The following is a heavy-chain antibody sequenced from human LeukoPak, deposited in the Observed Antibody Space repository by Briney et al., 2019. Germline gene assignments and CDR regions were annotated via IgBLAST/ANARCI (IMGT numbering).Heavy chain of an antibody. CDR3: ARNSAVAY. CDR2: MWSDGSNK. D-gene: IGHD2/OR15-2a*01. CDR1: GFTFSSYD. Sequence: RRSQRLSRAASGFTFSSYDMHWVRQAPGKGLEWVAVMWSDGSNKYHADSVKGRFTICRDNSWSWLYLQMNSLRGEATGVYYCARNSAVAYWGQGDLVT. J-gene: IGHJ4*02. V-gene: IGHV3-33*01.